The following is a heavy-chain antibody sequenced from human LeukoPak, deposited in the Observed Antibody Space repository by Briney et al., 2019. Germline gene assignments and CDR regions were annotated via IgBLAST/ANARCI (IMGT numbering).Heavy chain of an antibody. CDR2: VKSKTDGGTT. CDR1: GFTFDNAW. V-gene: IGHV3-15*01. J-gene: IGHJ4*02. CDR3: TTVGTTSPIAEEYFDY. D-gene: IGHD1-26*01. Sequence: GSLRLSCAASGFTFDNAWMNWVRQAPGQGLEWVGSVKSKTDGGTTDYAAPVKGRFTISRDHSENTLFLQLNSLKTEDTALYYCTTVGTTSPIAEEYFDYWGQGTLVTVSS.